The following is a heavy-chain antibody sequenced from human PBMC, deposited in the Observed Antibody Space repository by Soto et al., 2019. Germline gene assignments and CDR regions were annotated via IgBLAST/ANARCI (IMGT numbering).Heavy chain of an antibody. V-gene: IGHV4-31*03. CDR2: IYYSGST. CDR1: GGSISSGGYY. D-gene: IGHD4-17*01. Sequence: QVQLQESGPGLVKPSQTLSLTCTVSGGSISSGGYYWSWIRQHPGKGLEWIGYIYYSGSTHYNPSPKSRVTISVDTSKNQVSLKLSSVTAADTAVYYCARALTTVPLFDPWGQGTLVTVSS. J-gene: IGHJ5*02. CDR3: ARALTTVPLFDP.